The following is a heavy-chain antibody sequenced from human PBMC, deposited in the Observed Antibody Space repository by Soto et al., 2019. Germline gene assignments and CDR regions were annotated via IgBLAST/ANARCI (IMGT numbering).Heavy chain of an antibody. V-gene: IGHV3-21*01. J-gene: IGHJ4*02. D-gene: IGHD4-17*01. CDR3: VRDGFSGDYAPDFDY. CDR2: ITSSSYK. Sequence: GGSLRLSCAASGFTFSSFNMNWVRQAPGKGLEWVSSITSSSYKYYADSVKGRFTISRDNAENSLYLEMNSLRAEDTAMYFCVRDGFSGDYAPDFDYWGQGTLVTVSS. CDR1: GFTFSSFN.